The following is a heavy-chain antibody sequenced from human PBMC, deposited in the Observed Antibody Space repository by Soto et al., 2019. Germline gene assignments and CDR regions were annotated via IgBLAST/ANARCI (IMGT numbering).Heavy chain of an antibody. Sequence: ASVKVSCKAFGYTFNAFYMHWVRQAPGQGLEWMGVINPSGDGTSYAQKFQGRVTMTRDTSTSTVYMELSSLRSEDTAVYYFARVALGCYSEDVWGEETKGTVPS. CDR1: GYTFNAFY. D-gene: IGHD2-15*01. CDR3: ARVALGCYSEDV. V-gene: IGHV1-46*02. CDR2: INPSGDGT. J-gene: IGHJ6*02.